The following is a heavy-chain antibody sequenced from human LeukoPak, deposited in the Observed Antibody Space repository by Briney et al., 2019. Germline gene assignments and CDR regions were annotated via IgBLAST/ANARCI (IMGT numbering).Heavy chain of an antibody. D-gene: IGHD6-13*01. Sequence: GASVKVSCKVSGYTLTELSMHWVRQAPGKGLEWMGGFDPEDGETIYAQKFQGRVTMTEDTSTDTAYMELSSLRSEDTAVYYCATPGDCSSSRNPYFDYWGQGTLVTVSS. CDR3: ATPGDCSSSRNPYFDY. CDR1: GYTLTELS. CDR2: FDPEDGET. J-gene: IGHJ4*02. V-gene: IGHV1-24*01.